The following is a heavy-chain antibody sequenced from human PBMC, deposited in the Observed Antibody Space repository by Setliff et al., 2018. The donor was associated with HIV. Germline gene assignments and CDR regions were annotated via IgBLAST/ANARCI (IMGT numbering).Heavy chain of an antibody. CDR2: ISPVFGTA. V-gene: IGHV1-69*13. J-gene: IGHJ4*02. CDR1: GGTFGSKA. D-gene: IGHD3-22*01. CDR3: ARDFYDSSGYLNLGFDY. Sequence: ASVKVSCKAVGGTFGSKAVSWVRQAPGQGLEWMGGISPVFGTANYAQKFQDRVTITVDESTNTAYMELNSLRSDDTAVYYCARDFYDSSGYLNLGFDYWGQGSLVTV.